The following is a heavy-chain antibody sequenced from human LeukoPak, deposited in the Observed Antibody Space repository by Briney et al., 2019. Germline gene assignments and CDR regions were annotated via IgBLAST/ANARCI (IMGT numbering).Heavy chain of an antibody. J-gene: IGHJ4*02. Sequence: GGSLRLSCAASGFTFTDYWLSWVRQAPGKGLEWVANINRDGTAKNYVGSAKGRFTISTDNSKNSVYLQMNSPRAEDTAVYYCARSRWPEDFWGRGTLVTVSS. CDR3: ARSRWPEDF. CDR2: INRDGTAK. CDR1: GFTFTDYW. V-gene: IGHV3-7*01. D-gene: IGHD4-23*01.